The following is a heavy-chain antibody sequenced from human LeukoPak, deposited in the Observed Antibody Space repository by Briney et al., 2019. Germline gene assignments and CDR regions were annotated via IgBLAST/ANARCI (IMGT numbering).Heavy chain of an antibody. V-gene: IGHV3-30*04. CDR3: ARDRAYLLFDY. J-gene: IGHJ4*02. CDR1: GFTFSSYA. CDR2: ISYDGSNK. D-gene: IGHD1-26*01. Sequence: GGSLRLSCAASGFTFSSYAMHWVRQAPGKGLEWVAVISYDGSNKYYADSVKGRFTISRDNSKNTLYLQMNSPRAEDTAVYYCARDRAYLLFDYWGQGTLVTVSS.